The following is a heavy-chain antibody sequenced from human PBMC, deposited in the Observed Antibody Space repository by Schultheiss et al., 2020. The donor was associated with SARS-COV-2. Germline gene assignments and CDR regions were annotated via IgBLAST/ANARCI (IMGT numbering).Heavy chain of an antibody. D-gene: IGHD1-26*01. CDR2: ISGSGGST. CDR3: ARERYSGSYFDI. CDR1: GFTFSDYY. J-gene: IGHJ3*02. V-gene: IGHV3-11*04. Sequence: GGSLRLSCAASGFTFSDYYMSWIRQAPGKGLEWVSAISGSGGSTYYADSVKGRFTISRDNAKNSLYLQMNSLRDEDTAVYYCARERYSGSYFDIWGQGTMVTVSS.